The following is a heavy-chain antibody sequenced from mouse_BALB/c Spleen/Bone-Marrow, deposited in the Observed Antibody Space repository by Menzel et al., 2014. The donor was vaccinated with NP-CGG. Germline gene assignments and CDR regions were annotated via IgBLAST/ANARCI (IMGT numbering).Heavy chain of an antibody. Sequence: EYGGSLGQPGGSLRIYCATSGFTFTDYYMSWVRQPPGKALDWLGFIRNKANGYTTEYSASVKGRFTISRDNSQSILYLQMNTLRAEDSATYYCARDYGNYVRFAYWGQGTLVTVSA. V-gene: IGHV7-3*02. CDR1: GFTFTDYY. CDR2: IRNKANGYTT. D-gene: IGHD2-1*01. CDR3: ARDYGNYVRFAY. J-gene: IGHJ3*01.